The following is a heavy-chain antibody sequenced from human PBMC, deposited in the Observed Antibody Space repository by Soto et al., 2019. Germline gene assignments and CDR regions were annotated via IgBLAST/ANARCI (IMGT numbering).Heavy chain of an antibody. CDR2: IIPIFGTA. D-gene: IGHD2-21*02. CDR3: ASPVATVYYYYGMDV. Sequence: QVQLVQSGAEVKKPGSSVKVSCKASGGTFSSYAITWVRQAPGQGLEWMGGIIPIFGTADYAQKFQGRVTITADEATSTAYMELSSLRSEDTAVYYCASPVATVYYYYGMDVWGQGTTVTVSS. J-gene: IGHJ6*02. V-gene: IGHV1-69*12. CDR1: GGTFSSYA.